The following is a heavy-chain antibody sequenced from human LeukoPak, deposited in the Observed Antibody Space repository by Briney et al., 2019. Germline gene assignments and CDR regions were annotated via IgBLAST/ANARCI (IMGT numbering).Heavy chain of an antibody. CDR1: GYSINSGYY. D-gene: IGHD5-12*01. J-gene: IGHJ3*02. CDR2: IYHSGTT. CDR3: ARDDETGYVGNAFDS. V-gene: IGHV4-38-2*02. Sequence: SETLSLTCTVSGYSINSGYYWGWIRQPPGKGLEWIGSIYHSGTTYYNPSLESRVTISVDTSKNQFSLKLSSVTAADTAVYYCARDDETGYVGNAFDSWGQGTMVTVST.